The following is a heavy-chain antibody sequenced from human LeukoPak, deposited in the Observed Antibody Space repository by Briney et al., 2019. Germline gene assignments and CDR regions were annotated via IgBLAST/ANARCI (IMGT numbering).Heavy chain of an antibody. Sequence: GGSLRLSCAASGFTFSSYAMHWVRQAPGKGLEWVAVISYDGSNKYYADSVKGRFTISRDNSKNTLYLQMNSLRAEDTAVYYCVREDSSDLHFDYWGQGTLVTVSS. D-gene: IGHD3-22*01. V-gene: IGHV3-30-3*01. CDR3: VREDSSDLHFDY. J-gene: IGHJ4*02. CDR2: ISYDGSNK. CDR1: GFTFSSYA.